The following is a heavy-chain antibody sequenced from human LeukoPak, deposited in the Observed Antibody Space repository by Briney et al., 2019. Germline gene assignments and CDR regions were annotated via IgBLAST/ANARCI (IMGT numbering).Heavy chain of an antibody. D-gene: IGHD3-10*01. CDR1: GFTFSSYA. Sequence: GGSLRLSCEASGFTFSSYAMSWVRQAPGKGLEWVSAISGSGGSTYYADSVKGRFTISRDNSKNTLYLQMNSLRAEDTAVYYCAKDPGNTMVRGVIVDYWGQGTLVTVSS. CDR2: ISGSGGST. J-gene: IGHJ4*02. CDR3: AKDPGNTMVRGVIVDY. V-gene: IGHV3-23*01.